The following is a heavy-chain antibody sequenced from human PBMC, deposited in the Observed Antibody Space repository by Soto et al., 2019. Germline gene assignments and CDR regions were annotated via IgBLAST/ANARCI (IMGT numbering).Heavy chain of an antibody. CDR1: KFTFSSYA. V-gene: IGHV3-23*01. J-gene: IGHJ4*02. D-gene: IGHD1-26*01. CDR2: ISGSGGST. CDR3: AKRGSGSQFDY. Sequence: EVQLLESGGGLVQPGGSLRLSCAASKFTFSSYAMSWVRQAPGKGLEWVSVISGSGGSTYYADSVKGRFTISRDNSKNTLYLQMSSLRDEDTAVDYCAKRGSGSQFDYWGQGTLVTVSS.